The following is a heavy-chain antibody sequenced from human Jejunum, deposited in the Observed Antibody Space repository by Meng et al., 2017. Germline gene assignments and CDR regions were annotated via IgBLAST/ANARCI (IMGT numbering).Heavy chain of an antibody. CDR3: TRIRAYHDDSSGYSDY. CDR2: ISRSDDTK. D-gene: IGHD3-22*01. J-gene: IGHJ4*02. V-gene: IGHV3-48*03. Sequence: GESLKISCEASGFTFSSYDVSWVRQAPGKGLEWISYISRSDDTKYYADSVKGRFTISRDNAKNTLYLQMNSLRAEDTAVYYCTRIRAYHDDSSGYSDYWGQGNMVTVSS. CDR1: GFTFSSYD.